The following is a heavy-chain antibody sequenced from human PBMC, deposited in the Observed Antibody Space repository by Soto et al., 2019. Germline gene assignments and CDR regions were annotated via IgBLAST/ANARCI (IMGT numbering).Heavy chain of an antibody. CDR3: ARSRNSAVADSFDF. D-gene: IGHD1-26*01. V-gene: IGHV3-30*04. Sequence: FLRLSCAASGFIFRNYAIHWVRQAPGKGLEWVAVISRDGSHKYYLDSVKGRFTISRDNSKDTVNLLMNSLRDDDSAMYYCARSRNSAVADSFDFWGQGTLVTVSS. J-gene: IGHJ4*02. CDR1: GFIFRNYA. CDR2: ISRDGSHK.